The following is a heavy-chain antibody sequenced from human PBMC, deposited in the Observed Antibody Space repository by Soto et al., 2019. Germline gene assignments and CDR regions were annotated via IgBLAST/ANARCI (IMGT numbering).Heavy chain of an antibody. V-gene: IGHV3-49*03. Sequence: GGSLRLSCTASGFTFGDYAMSWFRQAPGKGLEWVGFIRSKAYGGTTEYAASVKGRFTISRDDSKSIAYLQMNSLKTEDTAVYYCTREVGSGSKSTFDYWGQGTLVTVSS. D-gene: IGHD3-10*01. CDR1: GFTFGDYA. CDR3: TREVGSGSKSTFDY. CDR2: IRSKAYGGTT. J-gene: IGHJ4*02.